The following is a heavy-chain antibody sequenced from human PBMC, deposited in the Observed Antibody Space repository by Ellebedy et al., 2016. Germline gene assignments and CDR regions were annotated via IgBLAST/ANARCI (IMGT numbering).Heavy chain of an antibody. CDR1: GFSFNTFF. CDR3: RQGHYADL. Sequence: GESLKISCGASGFSFNTFFMGWVRQAPGKGLEWVSTISPGSDITRLADSVKGRFTISRDNFKNSVYLRMNSLRVEDTAVYYCRQGHYADLWGQGTLVTVSS. V-gene: IGHV3-23*01. CDR2: ISPGSDIT. J-gene: IGHJ4*02. D-gene: IGHD4-17*01.